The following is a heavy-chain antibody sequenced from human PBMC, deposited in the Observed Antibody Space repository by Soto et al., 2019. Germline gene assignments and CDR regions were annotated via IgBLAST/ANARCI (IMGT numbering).Heavy chain of an antibody. Sequence: SETLSLTCTVSGGSISSSSYYWGWIRQPPGKGLEWIGSIYYSGSTYYNPSLKSRVTISVDTSKNQFSLKLSSVTAADTAVYYCAELSGDFDYWGQGTLVTVSS. CDR2: IYYSGST. J-gene: IGHJ4*02. CDR3: AELSGDFDY. CDR1: GGSISSSSYY. D-gene: IGHD7-27*01. V-gene: IGHV4-39*07.